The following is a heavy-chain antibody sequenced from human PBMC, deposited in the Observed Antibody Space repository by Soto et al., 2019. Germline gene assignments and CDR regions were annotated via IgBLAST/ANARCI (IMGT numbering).Heavy chain of an antibody. J-gene: IGHJ6*01. CDR1: GFTFNNYA. V-gene: IGHV3-23*01. CDR3: VKDWTGDTCPCMDV. Sequence: EVQLLESGGGLVQPGGSLRLSCAASGFTFNNYAMTWVRQAPGKGLEWVSTVSGSVGSTYYADSGKGRLTISRDNSKNALYLQMSSLRAEDTALYYCVKDWTGDTCPCMDVWGQGTTVTVSS. CDR2: VSGSVGST. D-gene: IGHD2-8*02.